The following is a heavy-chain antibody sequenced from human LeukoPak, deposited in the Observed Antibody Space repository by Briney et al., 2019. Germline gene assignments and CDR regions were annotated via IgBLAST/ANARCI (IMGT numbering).Heavy chain of an antibody. CDR2: IPSSGSTI. V-gene: IGHV3-48*03. J-gene: IGHJ3*02. D-gene: IGHD3-16*02. CDR1: GFTFSTYE. CDR3: ANVQMKSGTYYDYVWGSYRPDDAFDI. Sequence: PGGSLRLSCAASGFTFSTYEMNWVRQAPGKGLEWVSYIPSSGSTIYYVDSVKGRFTISRDNAKNSLYLQMNSLRAEDTAVYYCANVQMKSGTYYDYVWGSYRPDDAFDIWGQGTMVTVSS.